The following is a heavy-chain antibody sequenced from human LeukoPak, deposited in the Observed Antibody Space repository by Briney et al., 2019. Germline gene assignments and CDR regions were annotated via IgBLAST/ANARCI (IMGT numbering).Heavy chain of an antibody. V-gene: IGHV3-48*03. CDR2: ISISGTTI. CDR3: ARGSGSTWYPSYGLDV. D-gene: IGHD6-13*01. CDR1: GFTVSSYE. Sequence: PGGSLRLSCAAFGFTVSSYEMSWVRQAPGKGLEWVSHISISGTTINYADSVKGRFTISSDNAKNSLFLQMNSLRAEDTAVYYCARGSGSTWYPSYGLDVWGKGTTVTVSS. J-gene: IGHJ6*04.